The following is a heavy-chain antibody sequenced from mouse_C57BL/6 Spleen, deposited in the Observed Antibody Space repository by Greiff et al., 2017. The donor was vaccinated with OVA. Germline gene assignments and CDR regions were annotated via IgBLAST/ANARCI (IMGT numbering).Heavy chain of an antibody. V-gene: IGHV1-82*01. J-gene: IGHJ2*01. CDR1: GYAFSSSW. CDR2: IYPGDGDT. D-gene: IGHD2-12*01. Sequence: QVQLKQSGPELVKPGASVKISCKAFGYAFSSSWMNWVKQRPGKGLEWIGRIYPGDGDTNYNGKFKGKATLTADKSSSTAYMQLSSLTSEDSAVYFCASYDEGGGYFDYWGQGTTLTVSS. CDR3: ASYDEGGGYFDY.